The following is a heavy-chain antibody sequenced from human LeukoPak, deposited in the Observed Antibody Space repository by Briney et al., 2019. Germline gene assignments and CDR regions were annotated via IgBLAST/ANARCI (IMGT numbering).Heavy chain of an antibody. V-gene: IGHV3-7*03. Sequence: GGSLRLSCAASGFPFSSYSMTWVRQAPGKGLEWVANLKPDGTTKFYVDSVKGRFTTSRDNALNSLYLQMNSLRAEDTAIYYCARSIPYGTTWYGRSDYWGQGTLVTVSS. CDR3: ARSIPYGTTWYGRSDY. CDR2: LKPDGTTK. J-gene: IGHJ4*02. CDR1: GFPFSSYS. D-gene: IGHD6-13*01.